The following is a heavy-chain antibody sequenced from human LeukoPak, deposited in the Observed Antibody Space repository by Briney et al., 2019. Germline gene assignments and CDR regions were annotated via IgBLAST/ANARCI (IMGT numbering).Heavy chain of an antibody. J-gene: IGHJ4*02. CDR1: GFTVSSNY. D-gene: IGHD3-22*01. V-gene: IGHV3-53*04. Sequence: GGSLRLSCAASGFTVSSNYMSWVRQAPGKGLEWVSIIYSGGSTHYADSVKGRFTISRHNSKNTLFLQMNSLRAEDTAVYYCARDLLYYDSSGPMGYWGQGTLVTASS. CDR2: IYSGGST. CDR3: ARDLLYYDSSGPMGY.